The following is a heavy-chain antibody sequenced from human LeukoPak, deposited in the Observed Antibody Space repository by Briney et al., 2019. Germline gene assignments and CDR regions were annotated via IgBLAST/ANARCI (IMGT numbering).Heavy chain of an antibody. CDR1: GISFSIYA. V-gene: IGHV3-23*01. J-gene: IGHJ3*02. D-gene: IGHD7-27*01. Sequence: GGSLRLSCAASGISFSIYAMTWVRQAPGEGLEWVSGVSNRGTYTYYADSVKGRFTISRDNSKNTLYLQMNSLRAEDTAVYYCAKGLGKDSQDAFDIWGQGTMVTVSS. CDR2: VSNRGTYT. CDR3: AKGLGKDSQDAFDI.